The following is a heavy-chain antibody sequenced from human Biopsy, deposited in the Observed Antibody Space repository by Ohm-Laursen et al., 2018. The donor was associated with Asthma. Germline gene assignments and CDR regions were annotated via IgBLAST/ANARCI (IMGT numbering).Heavy chain of an antibody. CDR3: ARGDSSGWSHYYFDY. D-gene: IGHD6-19*01. J-gene: IGHJ4*02. CDR2: INSAGST. CDR1: EFTVSSNY. Sequence: GSLRLSCAASEFTVSSNYMHWVRQAPGKGLEWVSMINSAGSTFYADSVKGRFTISRDNSKNTVFLLMNSLRAEDTAVYYCARGDSSGWSHYYFDYWGQGTLVTVSS. V-gene: IGHV3-53*01.